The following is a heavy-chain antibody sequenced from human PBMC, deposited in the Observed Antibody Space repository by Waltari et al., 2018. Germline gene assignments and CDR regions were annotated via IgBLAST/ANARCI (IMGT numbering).Heavy chain of an antibody. CDR1: GGSISSYY. Sequence: QVQLQESGPGLVKPSETLSLTCTVSGGSISSYYWSGIRRPPGKGLGWIGYIYYSGAPNYNPSLKGRVTISVDTSKNQFSLKLSSVTAADTAVYYCARDRRRYFDYWGQGTLVTVSS. V-gene: IGHV4-59*01. CDR3: ARDRRRYFDY. CDR2: IYYSGAP. J-gene: IGHJ4*02.